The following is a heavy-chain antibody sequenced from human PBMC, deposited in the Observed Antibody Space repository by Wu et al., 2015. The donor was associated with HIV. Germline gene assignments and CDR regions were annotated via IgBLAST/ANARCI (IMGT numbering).Heavy chain of an antibody. J-gene: IGHJ6*02. CDR1: GGTFSRYA. CDR2: IIPIFGTT. D-gene: IGHD3-10*01. Sequence: QVQLVQSGAEVKKPGSSVKVSCKASGGTFSRYAISWVRQAPGQGLEWMGGIIPIFGTTNYAQKFQGRVTVTTDEYTSTAYMELSYVTSEDTAVYYCARDLPSSGQVRLYYYYYYGMDVWGQGTTVTVSS. V-gene: IGHV1-69*05. CDR3: ARDLPSSGQVRLYYYYYYGMDV.